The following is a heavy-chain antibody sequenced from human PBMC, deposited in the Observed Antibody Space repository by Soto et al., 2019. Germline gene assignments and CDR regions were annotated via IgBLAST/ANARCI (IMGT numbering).Heavy chain of an antibody. Sequence: QVQLVQSGAEVKKPGASVKVSCKASGYTFTSYDINWVRQATGQGLEWMGWMNPKSDKTGYAQKFQGRLTMTRHTPTTPAQLELRSLRTEHSAFYNGGRESGGVDFDSRGQGILVTVSS. D-gene: IGHD2-15*01. J-gene: IGHJ4*02. CDR2: MNPKSDKT. CDR3: GRESGGVDFDS. V-gene: IGHV1-8*01. CDR1: GYTFTSYD.